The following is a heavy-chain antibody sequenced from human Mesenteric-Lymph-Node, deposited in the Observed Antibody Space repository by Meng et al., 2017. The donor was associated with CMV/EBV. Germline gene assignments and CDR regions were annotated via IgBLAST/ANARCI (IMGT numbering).Heavy chain of an antibody. CDR3: ARVGRYSSSWEIDYYYYGMDV. Sequence: GESLKISCAASGFTFSDYWMHWVRQAPGKGLAWVSQIKRDGSVTSYADSVKGRFTISRDNAKNTLYLQMNSLRAEDTAVYYCARVGRYSSSWEIDYYYYGMDVWGQGTTVTVSS. D-gene: IGHD6-6*01. CDR2: IKRDGSVT. CDR1: GFTFSDYW. J-gene: IGHJ6*02. V-gene: IGHV3-74*01.